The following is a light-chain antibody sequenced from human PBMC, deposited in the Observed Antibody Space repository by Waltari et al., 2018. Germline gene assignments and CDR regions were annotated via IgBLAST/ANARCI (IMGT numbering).Light chain of an antibody. CDR2: DVS. CDR1: SSDVGGYNY. J-gene: IGLJ3*02. CDR3: CSYGGTYSWV. V-gene: IGLV2-11*01. Sequence: QSALTQPRSVSGSPGQSVTISCTGTSSDVGGYNYVSWYQQHPGKAPQLMIYDVSKRPSGVPVRFAGSKSGNTASLTISGLQAEDEADYYCCSYGGTYSWVFGGGTKLTVL.